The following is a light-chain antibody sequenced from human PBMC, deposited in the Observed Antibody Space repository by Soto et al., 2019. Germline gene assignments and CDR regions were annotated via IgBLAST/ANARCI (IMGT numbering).Light chain of an antibody. Sequence: DIQMTQSPSSLSASVGDRVTITCRASQGIRDALGWYQQKPGKAPKRLIYAASSLQSGVPSRFSRSGSGTEVTLTISSMQPEDFATYYCLQHNSYPQTFGQGTKEEIK. CDR2: AAS. V-gene: IGKV1-17*01. CDR3: LQHNSYPQT. J-gene: IGKJ1*01. CDR1: QGIRDA.